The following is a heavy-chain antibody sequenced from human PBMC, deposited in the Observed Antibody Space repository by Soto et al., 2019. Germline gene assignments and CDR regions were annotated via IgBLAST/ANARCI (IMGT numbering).Heavy chain of an antibody. D-gene: IGHD3-22*01. CDR1: GFTFSSYW. V-gene: IGHV3-74*01. CDR3: ARAPAYYFDSSAYYLLDDCFDY. CDR2: MNDDGSRI. Sequence: GGSLRLSCAASGFTFSSYWVHWVRQAPGKGLVWVSHMNDDGSRIGYADSVKGRFTISRDNAKNTLYLHMSSLRAEDTAVYYCARAPAYYFDSSAYYLLDDCFDYWGQGTLVTVSS. J-gene: IGHJ4*02.